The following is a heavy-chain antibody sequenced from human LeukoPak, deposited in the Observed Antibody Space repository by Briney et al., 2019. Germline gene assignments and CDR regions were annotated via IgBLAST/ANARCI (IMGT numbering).Heavy chain of an antibody. CDR3: ARDKDYAFDI. Sequence: GGSLRLSCAASGFFFSSYSMNWVRQAPGKGLEWVSHISVRSSTIDYADSVKGRFAISRDNARNSLYLQMNSLRAEDTAVYYCARDKDYAFDIWGQGTMVTVSS. CDR2: ISVRSSTI. J-gene: IGHJ3*02. CDR1: GFFFSSYS. V-gene: IGHV3-48*01.